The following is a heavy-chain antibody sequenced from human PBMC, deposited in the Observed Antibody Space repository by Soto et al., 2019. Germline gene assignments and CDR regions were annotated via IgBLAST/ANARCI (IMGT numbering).Heavy chain of an antibody. CDR3: ARDSCARIPGYWFDP. CDR1: GYTFTSYA. Sequence: GASVKVSCKASGYTFTSYAMHWVRQAPGQRLEWMGWINAGNGNTKYSQKFQGRVTITRDTSASTAYMELSSLRSEDTAVYYCARDSCARIPGYWFDPWGQGTLVTVSA. D-gene: IGHD2-15*01. J-gene: IGHJ5*02. V-gene: IGHV1-3*01. CDR2: INAGNGNT.